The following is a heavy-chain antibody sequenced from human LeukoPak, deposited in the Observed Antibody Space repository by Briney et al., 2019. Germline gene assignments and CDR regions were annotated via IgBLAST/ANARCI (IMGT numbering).Heavy chain of an antibody. D-gene: IGHD6-19*01. CDR1: GFTFSSYW. J-gene: IGHJ4*02. CDR3: AKDAGSGWYYFDY. V-gene: IGHV3-30*18. Sequence: PGGSLRLSCAASGFTFSSYWMNWARQAPGKGLEWVAVISYDGSNKYYADSVKGRFTISRDNSKNTLYLQMNSLRAEDTAVYYCAKDAGSGWYYFDYWGQGTLVTVSS. CDR2: ISYDGSNK.